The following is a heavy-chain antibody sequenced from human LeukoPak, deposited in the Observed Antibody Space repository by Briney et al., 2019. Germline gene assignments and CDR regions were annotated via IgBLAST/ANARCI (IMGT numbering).Heavy chain of an antibody. CDR3: ARGPYYDILTGYYMYYFDY. J-gene: IGHJ4*02. CDR1: GYSLSIGYY. D-gene: IGHD3-9*01. V-gene: IGHV4-38-2*02. CDR2: INYSATT. Sequence: PSETLSLACSVSGYSLSIGYYWSWIRQPPGKGLEGIGGINYSATTYYSPSLRSRVTTSVDTSKNQFSLKLNSVTAADTAVYYCARGPYYDILTGYYMYYFDYWGQGTLVTVSS.